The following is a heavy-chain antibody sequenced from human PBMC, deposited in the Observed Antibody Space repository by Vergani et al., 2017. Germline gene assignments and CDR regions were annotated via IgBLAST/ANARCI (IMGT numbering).Heavy chain of an antibody. CDR2: ISNSGNTI. V-gene: IGHV3-11*01. D-gene: IGHD5-24*01. Sequence: QVSLVESGGGVVQPGRSLTLTCSASGFGFKNFAMHWVRQAPGKGLGWVSYISNSGNTIEYADSVKGRFSISRDNAKSSLFLQMDSLRAEDTAVYYCARDHRDYNNYPGTFDIWGQGSMVTVSS. CDR1: GFGFKNFA. CDR3: ARDHRDYNNYPGTFDI. J-gene: IGHJ3*02.